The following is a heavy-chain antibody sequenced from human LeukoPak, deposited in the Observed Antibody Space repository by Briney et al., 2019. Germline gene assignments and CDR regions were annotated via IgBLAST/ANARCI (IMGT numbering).Heavy chain of an antibody. CDR1: VYTFTHYY. J-gene: IGHJ5*02. CDR3: TREARAGNWFDP. Sequence: ASVKVSCKASVYTFTHYYILWVRQAPGQGLEWMGWINPDSGATNYAQKFQGRVTMNRDTSINTLYMELSRLRSDDTAVFYCTREARAGNWFDPWGQGTLVTVSS. D-gene: IGHD5-12*01. CDR2: INPDSGAT. V-gene: IGHV1-2*02.